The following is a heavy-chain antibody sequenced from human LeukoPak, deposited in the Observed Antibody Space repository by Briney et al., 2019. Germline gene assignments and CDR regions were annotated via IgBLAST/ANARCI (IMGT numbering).Heavy chain of an antibody. D-gene: IGHD2-21*01. CDR1: GFIVSSCY. CDR3: AKDGTAYCGGDCYNYYYYYMDV. V-gene: IGHV3-66*01. Sequence: GGSLRLTCAASGFIVSSCYMTWVRQAPGKGLEWVAVIYPDGNAYYPDSVRGRFTISRDNSKNTLYLQMNSLRAEDTAVYYCAKDGTAYCGGDCYNYYYYYMDVWGKGTTVTVSS. J-gene: IGHJ6*03. CDR2: IYPDGNA.